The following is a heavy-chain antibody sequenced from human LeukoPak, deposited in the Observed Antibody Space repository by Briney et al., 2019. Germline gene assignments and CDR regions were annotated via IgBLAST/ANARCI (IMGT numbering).Heavy chain of an antibody. J-gene: IGHJ4*02. CDR1: GFTFSSYG. V-gene: IGHV3-30*18. Sequence: QPGRSLRLSCAASGFTFSSYGMHWVRQAPGKGLEWVAVISYDGSNKYYADSVKGRFTISRDNSKNTLYLQMNGLRAEDTAVYYCAKGGGWLPDYWGQGTLVTVSS. CDR3: AKGGGWLPDY. D-gene: IGHD6-19*01. CDR2: ISYDGSNK.